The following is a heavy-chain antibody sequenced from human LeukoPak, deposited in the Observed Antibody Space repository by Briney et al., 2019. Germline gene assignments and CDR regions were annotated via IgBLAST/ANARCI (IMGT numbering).Heavy chain of an antibody. CDR1: GFTVSSNY. CDR2: IYSGGST. V-gene: IGHV3-53*04. J-gene: IGHJ6*02. D-gene: IGHD4-11*01. Sequence: PGGSLRLSCAASGFTVSSNYMSWVRQAPVKALEWVSVIYSGGSTYYADSVKGRFTISRHNSKNTLYLQMNSLRAEDTAVYYCARDYRSHSNYGGGYYYGLDVWGQGTTVTVSS. CDR3: ARDYRSHSNYGGGYYYGLDV.